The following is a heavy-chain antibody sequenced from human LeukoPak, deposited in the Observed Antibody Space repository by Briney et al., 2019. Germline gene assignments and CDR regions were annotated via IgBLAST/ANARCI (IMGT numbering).Heavy chain of an antibody. CDR3: ARGPQGSGSYYTVDY. V-gene: IGHV1-3*01. J-gene: IGHJ4*02. D-gene: IGHD3-10*01. Sequence: ASVKVSCKASGYTFTSYAMHWARQAPGQRLEWMGWINAGNGNTKYSQKFQGRVTITRDTSASTAYMELSSLRSEDTAVYYCARGPQGSGSYYTVDYWGQGTLVTVSS. CDR2: INAGNGNT. CDR1: GYTFTSYA.